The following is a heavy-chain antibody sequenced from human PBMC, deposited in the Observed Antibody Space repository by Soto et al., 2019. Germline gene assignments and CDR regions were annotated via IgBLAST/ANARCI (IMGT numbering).Heavy chain of an antibody. CDR1: GFSFSGFW. D-gene: IGHD5-12*01. CDR3: VRGNTGYGNFDS. V-gene: IGHV3-74*01. J-gene: IGHJ4*02. Sequence: GGSLILSCAASGFSFSGFWMHWVRQAPGKWLVWVSRMFTDVSTTYYADSVKGRFTISRDNAKSTLYLQMNSLRDEDTAVYYCVRGNTGYGNFDSWGQGXLVTVYS. CDR2: MFTDVSTT.